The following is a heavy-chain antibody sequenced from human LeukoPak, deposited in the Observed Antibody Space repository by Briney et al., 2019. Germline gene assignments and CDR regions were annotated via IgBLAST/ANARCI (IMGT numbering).Heavy chain of an antibody. V-gene: IGHV3-21*01. J-gene: IGHJ4*02. D-gene: IGHD6-13*01. CDR2: ISSSSSYI. CDR1: GFTFSSYS. Sequence: GGSLRLSCAASGFTFSSYSMNWVRQAPGKGLEWVSSISSSSSYIYYADSVKGRFTISRDNAKNSLYLQMNSLRAEDTAVYCCARGGSGSSWYSDYWGQGTLATVSS. CDR3: ARGGSGSSWYSDY.